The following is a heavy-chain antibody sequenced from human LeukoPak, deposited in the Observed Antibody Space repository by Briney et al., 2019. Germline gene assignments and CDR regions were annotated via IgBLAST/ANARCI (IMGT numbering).Heavy chain of an antibody. D-gene: IGHD3-10*01. Sequence: PSETLSLTCTVSGDSINNYYWSWIRQAAGEGLEWIGHIWTGGSTKYNPSLKSRVTMSADTSKNQLSLKLYSVTAADTAVYYCVREEGNWFDPWGQGSLVAVSS. CDR1: GDSINNYY. V-gene: IGHV4-4*07. CDR3: VREEGNWFDP. J-gene: IGHJ5*02. CDR2: IWTGGST.